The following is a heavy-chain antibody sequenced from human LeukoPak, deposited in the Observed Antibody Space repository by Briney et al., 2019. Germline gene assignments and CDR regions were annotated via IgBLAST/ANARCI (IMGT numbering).Heavy chain of an antibody. CDR2: IYYSGST. Sequence: SETLSLTRTVSGGSIRRGLYFGRCIRRHPGGALEGIGYIYYSGSTYYNTSLKSRLTISVATSKNQFSLKLSSVTAADTAVYDCARDASAQYFQHWGQGTLVTVSS. CDR1: GGSIRRGLYF. V-gene: IGHV4-31*03. J-gene: IGHJ1*01. CDR3: ARDASAQYFQH.